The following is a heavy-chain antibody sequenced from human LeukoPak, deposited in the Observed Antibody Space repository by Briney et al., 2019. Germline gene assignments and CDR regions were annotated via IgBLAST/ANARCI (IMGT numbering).Heavy chain of an antibody. J-gene: IGHJ4*02. D-gene: IGHD3-3*01. CDR1: GYTFTSYA. V-gene: IGHV1-69*13. CDR3: ARDEPSYYDFWSGYTPHFDY. Sequence: SVKVSCKASGYTFTSYAISWVRQAPGQGLEWMGGIIPIFGTANYAQKFQGRVTITADEPTSTAYMELSSLRSEDTAVYYCARDEPSYYDFWSGYTPHFDYWGQGTLVTVSS. CDR2: IIPIFGTA.